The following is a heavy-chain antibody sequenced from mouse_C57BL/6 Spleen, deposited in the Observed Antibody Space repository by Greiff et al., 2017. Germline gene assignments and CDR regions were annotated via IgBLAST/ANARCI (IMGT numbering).Heavy chain of an antibody. CDR3: ALRLGVMGY. D-gene: IGHD3-2*02. CDR1: GYAFSSSW. V-gene: IGHV1-82*01. CDR2: IYPGDGDT. Sequence: QVQLQQSGPELVKPGASVKISCKASGYAFSSSWMNWVKQRPGKGLEWIGRIYPGDGDTNYNGKFKGKATLTADKSSSTAYMQLSSLTSEDSAVYFCALRLGVMGYRGEGASVTVSS. J-gene: IGHJ4*01.